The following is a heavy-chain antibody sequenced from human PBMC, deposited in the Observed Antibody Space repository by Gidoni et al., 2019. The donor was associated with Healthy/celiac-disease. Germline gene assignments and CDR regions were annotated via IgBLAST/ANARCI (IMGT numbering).Heavy chain of an antibody. CDR3: ARIRAGAVGLFGPFDY. CDR1: GFPLSTARIG. CDR2: IFSNDEK. V-gene: IGHV2-26*01. Sequence: QVTLKESGPVLVKPTETLTLTRTVSGFPLSTARIGVSWIRQPPGKALEWLAHIFSNDEKSYSTSLKSRLTISKDTSKSQVVLTMTNMDPVDTATYYCARIRAGAVGLFGPFDYWGQGTLVTVSS. D-gene: IGHD3-16*01. J-gene: IGHJ4*02.